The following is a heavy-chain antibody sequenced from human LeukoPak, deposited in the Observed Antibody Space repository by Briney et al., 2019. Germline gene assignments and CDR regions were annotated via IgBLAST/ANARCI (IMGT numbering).Heavy chain of an antibody. D-gene: IGHD3-10*01. CDR3: ARDRGLLMDV. Sequence: GGSLRLSCAASGFTFSIYWMHWVRQAPGKGLVWVSRINSDGSTTYADSVKGRFTISRDNAKNTLYLQMNSLSAEDTAVYYCARDRGLLMDVWGQGTTVTVSS. J-gene: IGHJ6*02. V-gene: IGHV3-74*01. CDR2: INSDGST. CDR1: GFTFSIYW.